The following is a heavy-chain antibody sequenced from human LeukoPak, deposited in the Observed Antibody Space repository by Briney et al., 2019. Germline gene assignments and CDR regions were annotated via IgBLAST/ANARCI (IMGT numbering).Heavy chain of an antibody. CDR3: AKEGTPQVSTWYDL. J-gene: IGHJ5*02. CDR1: GFTFSNYN. CDR2: ISSDSSPI. D-gene: IGHD3-10*01. Sequence: PGGSLRLSCAASGFTFSNYNMNWVRQAPGKGLEWVSYISSDSSPIYYADSVRGRFTSSRDNAKNSLYLQMNSLRDEDTAVYYCAKEGTPQVSTWYDLWGQGTQVIVSS. V-gene: IGHV3-48*02.